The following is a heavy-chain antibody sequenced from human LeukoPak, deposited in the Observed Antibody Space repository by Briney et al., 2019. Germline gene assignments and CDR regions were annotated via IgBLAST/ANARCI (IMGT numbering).Heavy chain of an antibody. CDR3: ARAGGTFDY. CDR2: IYHSGST. J-gene: IGHJ4*02. V-gene: IGHV4-38-2*02. Sequence: SETLSLTCTVSGYSISSGYYWGWIRQPPGKGLEWIGSIYHSGSTYYNPSLKSRVTISVDTSKNQFSLKLSSVTAADTAVYYCARAGGTFDYWGQGTLVTVSS. D-gene: IGHD2-8*02. CDR1: GYSISSGYY.